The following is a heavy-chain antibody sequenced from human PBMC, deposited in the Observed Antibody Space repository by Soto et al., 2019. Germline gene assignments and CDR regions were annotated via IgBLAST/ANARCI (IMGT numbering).Heavy chain of an antibody. Sequence: QVQLQESGPGLVKPSGTLSLTCAASSGSIFTTNWWSWVRQSPGRGLQWIGDIYHSGSPKYNPSLKSRVSLSIDKSQDRFFLNLTSVTAADTAVYYCARKPDVATAKVGGGYVFDVWGQGTMVTVSS. CDR1: SGSIFTTNW. CDR3: ARKPDVATAKVGGGYVFDV. V-gene: IGHV4-4*02. D-gene: IGHD3-16*01. J-gene: IGHJ3*01. CDR2: IYHSGSP.